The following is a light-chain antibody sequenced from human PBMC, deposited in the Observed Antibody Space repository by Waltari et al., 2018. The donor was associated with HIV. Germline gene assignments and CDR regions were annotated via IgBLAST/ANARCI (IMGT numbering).Light chain of an antibody. V-gene: IGLV1-51*02. CDR1: TSNIGENF. J-gene: IGLJ2*01. CDR2: ENQ. Sequence: QSVLTQPPSVSAAPGQKVTISCSGSTSNIGENFVSWYQQLPVTAPRLLIDENQHRPSGTPDRFSGSQSGTSATLGITGLQAGDEAVYFCGTWDNSLSAGVFGGGTRLTVL. CDR3: GTWDNSLSAGV.